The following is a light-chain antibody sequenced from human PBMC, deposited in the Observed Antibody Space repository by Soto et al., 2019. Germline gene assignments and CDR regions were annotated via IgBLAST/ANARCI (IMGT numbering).Light chain of an antibody. CDR3: QQYGNSPQT. V-gene: IGKV3-20*01. Sequence: EIVLTQSPGTLSLSPGERATLSCRASQTVSSSFLAWYQQTPGQAPRLLIYAASSRATGIPDRFSGSGSGTDFTLTISRLEPEDFAVYYCQQYGNSPQTFGQRTKVDIK. CDR2: AAS. J-gene: IGKJ1*01. CDR1: QTVSSSF.